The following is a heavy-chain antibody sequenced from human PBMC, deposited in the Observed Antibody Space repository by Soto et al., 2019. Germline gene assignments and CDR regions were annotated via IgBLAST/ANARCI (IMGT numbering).Heavy chain of an antibody. D-gene: IGHD2-21*01. J-gene: IGHJ2*01. CDR1: GGSISSYY. CDR3: AGGRGEYFDP. V-gene: IGHV4-59*01. CDR2: IYYCGST. Sequence: QVQLQESGPGLVKPSETLSLTGTVSGGSISSYYWSWIPQPPGKGLEWIGYIYYCGSTNYNPSLKSRVTISVGTSKNQFSLKLSSVAAADTAVDYCAGGRGEYFDPWGRGTLVTVSS.